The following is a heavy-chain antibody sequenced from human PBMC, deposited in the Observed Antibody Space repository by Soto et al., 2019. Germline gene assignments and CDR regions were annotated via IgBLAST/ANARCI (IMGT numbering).Heavy chain of an antibody. J-gene: IGHJ4*02. CDR2: IIPIFGTA. CDR1: GGTFSSYA. CDR3: ALYDSSSWFDFDY. Sequence: SVKVSCKASGGTFSSYAISWVRQAPGQGLEWMGGIIPIFGTANYAQKFQGRVTITADESTSTAYMELSSLRSEDTAVYYCALYDSSSWFDFDYWGQGTMVTVSS. D-gene: IGHD6-13*01. V-gene: IGHV1-69*13.